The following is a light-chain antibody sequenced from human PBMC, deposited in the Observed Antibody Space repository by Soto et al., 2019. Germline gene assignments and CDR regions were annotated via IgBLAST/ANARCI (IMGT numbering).Light chain of an antibody. Sequence: EIVMTQSPATLSVSPGERATVSCRPSQSVSSNLAWYQQKPGQAPRLLIYDVSNRATGIPARFSGSGSGTDFTLTISSLEPEDFVIYYCQQRTNWPRTFGQGTKVDIK. J-gene: IGKJ1*01. CDR1: QSVSSN. V-gene: IGKV3-11*01. CDR3: QQRTNWPRT. CDR2: DVS.